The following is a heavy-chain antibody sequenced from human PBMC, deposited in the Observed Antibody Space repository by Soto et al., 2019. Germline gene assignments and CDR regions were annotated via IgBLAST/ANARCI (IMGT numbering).Heavy chain of an antibody. CDR1: GGTIRSSSYY. D-gene: IGHD3-10*01. Sequence: SETLSLTCTVSGGTIRSSSYYWGWIRQPPGKGLEWIGSIYFSGTTYYNPSLKSRVTISVDTSKNQFSLKLNSVTAADTAVYYCARGDFRSGSYYNPTPNWFDPWGQGSLVTVS. J-gene: IGHJ5*02. V-gene: IGHV4-39*01. CDR3: ARGDFRSGSYYNPTPNWFDP. CDR2: IYFSGTT.